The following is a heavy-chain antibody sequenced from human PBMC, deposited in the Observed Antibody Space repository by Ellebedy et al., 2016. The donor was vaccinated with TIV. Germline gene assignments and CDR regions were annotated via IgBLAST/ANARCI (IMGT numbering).Heavy chain of an antibody. CDR3: ARAGRIPVAGIGY. CDR2: ISAGNGYT. Sequence: AASVKVSCKASDNTFNTFALHWARQAPGQRLEWMGWISAGNGYTRYSQKFQDRVTITRDTSASTAYMELSSLRSEDTAIYYCARAGRIPVAGIGYWGQGTLVNVSS. V-gene: IGHV1-3*01. D-gene: IGHD6-19*01. CDR1: DNTFNTFA. J-gene: IGHJ4*02.